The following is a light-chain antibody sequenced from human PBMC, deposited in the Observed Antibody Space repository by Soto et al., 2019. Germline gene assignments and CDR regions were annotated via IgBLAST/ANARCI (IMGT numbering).Light chain of an antibody. Sequence: EIMLRQSPGTLSLSPGERATLSFRASQSVSSNNLAWYQQKLGRAPRLLIYGASSRATGIPDRFSGSGSGTDFTLTISRLEPEDFATYYCQQHGQWPITFGQGTRLEI. J-gene: IGKJ5*01. V-gene: IGKV3-20*01. CDR1: QSVSSNN. CDR3: QQHGQWPIT. CDR2: GAS.